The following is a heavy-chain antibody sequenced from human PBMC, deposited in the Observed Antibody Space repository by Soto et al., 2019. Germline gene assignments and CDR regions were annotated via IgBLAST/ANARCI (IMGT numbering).Heavy chain of an antibody. J-gene: IGHJ3*02. CDR3: ARSFRLLWFGDDAFDI. V-gene: IGHV3-30-3*01. CDR2: ISYDGSNK. Sequence: QVQLVDSGGGVVQPGRSLRLSCAASGFTFSSYAMHWVRQAPGKGLEWVAVISYDGSNKYYADSVKGRFTISRDNSKNTLYLQMNSLRPEDTAVYYCARSFRLLWFGDDAFDIWGQGTMVTVSS. D-gene: IGHD3-10*01. CDR1: GFTFSSYA.